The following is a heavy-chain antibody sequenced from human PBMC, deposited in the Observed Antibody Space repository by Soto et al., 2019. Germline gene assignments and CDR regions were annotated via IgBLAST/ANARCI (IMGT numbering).Heavy chain of an antibody. V-gene: IGHV4-59*01. J-gene: IGHJ4*02. D-gene: IGHD6-13*01. CDR2: ISYSGST. Sequence: DTLSLTCTVSSDSISSYYWSWIRQPPGKRLEWIGYISYSGSTDYNPSLKSRVTISGDTSKNQFSLKVSSVTAADTAVYYCARGTSWQLPFDYWGQGTLVTVSS. CDR3: ARGTSWQLPFDY. CDR1: SDSISSYY.